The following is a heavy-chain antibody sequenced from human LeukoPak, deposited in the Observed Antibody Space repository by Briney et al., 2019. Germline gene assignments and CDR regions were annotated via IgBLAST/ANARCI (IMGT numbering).Heavy chain of an antibody. CDR2: IHPRSGET. D-gene: IGHD3-10*01. V-gene: IGHV1-2*02. CDR3: ARDGGYGTGSYYRGCFDY. CDR1: GYSFTAFY. Sequence: ASVKVSCKASGYSFTAFYIHWVRQAPGQGLEWMGWIHPRSGETNYASKFRGRVTMTRDTSISTTYMDLGSLGSDDTAVYYCARDGGYGTGSYYRGCFDYWGQGTLVTVSS. J-gene: IGHJ4*02.